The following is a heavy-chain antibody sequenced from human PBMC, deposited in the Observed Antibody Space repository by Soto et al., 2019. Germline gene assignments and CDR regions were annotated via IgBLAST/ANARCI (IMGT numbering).Heavy chain of an antibody. CDR2: IYPGDSDT. J-gene: IGHJ6*03. CDR1: GYSFLYYW. CDR3: ARLWADRYYDFWSEVYYYYMDV. D-gene: IGHD3-3*01. Sequence: GESMKISCTGAGYSFLYYWIGWVRPMPGKGLEWTGNIYPGDSDTRYSPSFQGQVTISADKSISTAYLQWSSLKASDTAMYYCARLWADRYYDFWSEVYYYYMDVWGKGTTVTVSS. V-gene: IGHV5-51*01.